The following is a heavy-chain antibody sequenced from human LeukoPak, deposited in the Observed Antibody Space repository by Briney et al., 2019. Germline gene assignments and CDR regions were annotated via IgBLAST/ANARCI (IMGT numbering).Heavy chain of an antibody. Sequence: SETLSLTCTVSGGSISSYYWSWIRQPPGKGLEWIGYIYYSGSTSYNPSLKSRVTISIDTSKNQFSLKLTSVTAADTAVYYCARDYDYHYGMDVWGQGTTVTVSS. CDR2: IYYSGST. V-gene: IGHV4-59*01. D-gene: IGHD3-16*01. CDR1: GGSISSYY. J-gene: IGHJ6*02. CDR3: ARDYDYHYGMDV.